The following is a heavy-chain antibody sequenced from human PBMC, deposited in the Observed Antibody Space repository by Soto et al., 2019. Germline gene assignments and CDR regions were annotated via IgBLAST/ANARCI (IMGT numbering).Heavy chain of an antibody. CDR3: ARDGNTMVRGVILYYYGMDV. CDR1: GFTFSSYW. V-gene: IGHV3-7*01. CDR2: IKQDGSEK. Sequence: EVQLVESGGGLVQPGGSLRLSCAASGFTFSSYWMSWVRQAPGKGLEWVANIKQDGSEKYYVDSVKGRFTISRDNAKNSLYLQTNSLRAEDTAVYYCARDGNTMVRGVILYYYGMDVWGQGTTVTVSS. J-gene: IGHJ6*02. D-gene: IGHD3-10*01.